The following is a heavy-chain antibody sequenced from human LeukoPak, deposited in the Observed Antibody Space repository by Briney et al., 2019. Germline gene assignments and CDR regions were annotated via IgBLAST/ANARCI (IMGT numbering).Heavy chain of an antibody. D-gene: IGHD6-19*01. V-gene: IGHV4-59*01. Sequence: PSETLSLTCTVSGGSISSYYWSWIRQPPGKGLEWIGYIYYSGSTNYDPSLKSRVTISVDTSKTQFSLKLSSVPAADTAVYYCARDSSGWYDAFDIWGQGTMVTVSS. CDR3: ARDSSGWYDAFDI. J-gene: IGHJ3*02. CDR1: GGSISSYY. CDR2: IYYSGST.